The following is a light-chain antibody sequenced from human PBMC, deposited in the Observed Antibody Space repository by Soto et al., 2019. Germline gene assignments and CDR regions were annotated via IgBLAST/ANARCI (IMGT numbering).Light chain of an antibody. CDR1: LTLLYGDGKTY. V-gene: IGKV2D-29*01. Sequence: IVMTQTPLSLSVAPGQPASISCKSSLTLLYGDGKTYFHWFVQKPGQPPQLLIHEVSNRFSGVPDRFSGSGSRTDFALEISRVEAEDVGVYYCMQSVEPPYTFGQGTKLEIK. J-gene: IGKJ2*01. CDR2: EVS. CDR3: MQSVEPPYT.